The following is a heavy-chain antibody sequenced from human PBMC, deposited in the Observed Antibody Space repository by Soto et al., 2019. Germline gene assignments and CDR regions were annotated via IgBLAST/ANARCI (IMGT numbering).Heavy chain of an antibody. CDR3: ARGYCSGGNCYSGMDV. Sequence: QVQLVQSGAEVKKPGSSVKVSCKASGGTFSTHAIIWVRQAPGHGLEWMGGIIPISGTTYYTQKFQGRVTITADEPTSTAVMELSSLKSEDTAVFYCARGYCSGGNCYSGMDVWGQGTMVTVSS. CDR1: GGTFSTHA. J-gene: IGHJ6*02. CDR2: IIPISGTT. V-gene: IGHV1-69*01. D-gene: IGHD2-15*01.